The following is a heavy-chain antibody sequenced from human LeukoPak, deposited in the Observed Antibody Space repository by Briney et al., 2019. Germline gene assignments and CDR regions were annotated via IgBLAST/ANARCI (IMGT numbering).Heavy chain of an antibody. D-gene: IGHD5-12*01. CDR1: GFTFSSYG. CDR3: ARDEEFRGYGVLDL. CDR2: IWYDGSNK. J-gene: IGHJ4*02. V-gene: IGHV3-33*01. Sequence: PGGSLRLSCAASGFTFSSYGMHWVRQAPGKGLEWVAVIWYDGSNKYYADSVKGRFTISRDNSKNTLYLQMNSLRAEDTAVYYCARDEEFRGYGVLDLWGQGTLVTVSS.